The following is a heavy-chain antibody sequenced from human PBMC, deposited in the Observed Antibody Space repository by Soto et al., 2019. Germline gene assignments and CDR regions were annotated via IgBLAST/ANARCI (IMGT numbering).Heavy chain of an antibody. CDR3: ARGKSGYYPYFDN. J-gene: IGHJ4*02. V-gene: IGHV4-59*01. D-gene: IGHD3-22*01. CDR2: VFYSGST. Sequence: SETLSLTCTVFCDFSSSYYWSWIRQSPGRGLEWIGYVFYSGSTNYNPSLKSRVTISVDTSQKQFSLKLRSVTAADTAVYFCARGKSGYYPYFDNWGQGTLVTVSS. CDR1: CDFSSSYY.